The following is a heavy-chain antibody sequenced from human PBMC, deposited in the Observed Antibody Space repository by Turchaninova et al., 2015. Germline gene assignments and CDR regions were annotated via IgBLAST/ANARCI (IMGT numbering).Heavy chain of an antibody. Sequence: QLQLQESGPGLVKPSETLYLTSTASGGSFTSISYYWGWIRPPPGKGLDWIGSIYYSGYTYYNSSLKSRVTILVDTSKNQFSLRLSSVTAADTAMYYCARGRRAVTTGALHDAFDIWGQGTMVTVSS. CDR2: IYYSGYT. CDR3: ARGRRAVTTGALHDAFDI. J-gene: IGHJ3*02. D-gene: IGHD4-17*01. V-gene: IGHV4-39*07. CDR1: GGSFTSISYY.